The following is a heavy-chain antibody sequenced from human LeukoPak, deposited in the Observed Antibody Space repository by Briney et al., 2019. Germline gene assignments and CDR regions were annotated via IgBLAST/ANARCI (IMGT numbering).Heavy chain of an antibody. Sequence: PSETLSLTCAVYGGSFSGYYWSWIRQPPGKGLEWIGEINHSGSTNYNPSLKSRVTISVDTSKNQFSQKLSSVTAADTAVYYCARGYGYSSGWYYYGMDVWGQGTTVTVSS. J-gene: IGHJ6*02. CDR2: INHSGST. CDR1: GGSFSGYY. CDR3: ARGYGYSSGWYYYGMDV. D-gene: IGHD6-19*01. V-gene: IGHV4-34*01.